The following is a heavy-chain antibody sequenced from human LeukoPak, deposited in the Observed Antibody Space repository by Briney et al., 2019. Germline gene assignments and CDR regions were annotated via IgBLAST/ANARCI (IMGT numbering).Heavy chain of an antibody. Sequence: ASVKVSCKASGYTLTGYYMHWVRQAPGQGLEWMGWINPNSGGTNYAQKFQGRVTMTRDTSISTAYMELSRLRSDDTAVYYCARARAIVGATKFDPWGQGTLDTVSS. CDR3: ARARAIVGATKFDP. D-gene: IGHD1-26*01. CDR1: GYTLTGYY. V-gene: IGHV1-2*02. CDR2: INPNSGGT. J-gene: IGHJ5*02.